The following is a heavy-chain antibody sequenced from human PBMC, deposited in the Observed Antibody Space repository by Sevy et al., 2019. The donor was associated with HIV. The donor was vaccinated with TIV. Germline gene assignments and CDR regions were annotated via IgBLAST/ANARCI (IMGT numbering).Heavy chain of an antibody. J-gene: IGHJ4*01. CDR2: ISYDGSNK. V-gene: IGHV3-30*04. Sequence: GGSLRLSCAASGFTFSSYAMHWVRQAPGKGLEWVAVISYDGSNKYYADSVKGRFTISRDNSKNTLYLEMNSLRTEDTAVYYCARDQGAVVIVAATLFEYWGHGTLVTVSS. CDR1: GFTFSSYA. CDR3: ARDQGAVVIVAATLFEY. D-gene: IGHD2-15*01.